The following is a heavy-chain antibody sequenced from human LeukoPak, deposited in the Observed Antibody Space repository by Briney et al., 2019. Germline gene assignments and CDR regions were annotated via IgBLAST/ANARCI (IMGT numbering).Heavy chain of an antibody. CDR2: IYFSGST. D-gene: IGHD3-3*01. Sequence: PSETLSLTCTVSGGSISSDYWSWIRQPPGKGLEWIGYIYFSGSTNYNPSLKSRVTISVDTSKNQFSLKLSSVTAADTAVYYCASIRKLGYYDFWSGYLNGPTPNYMDVWGKGTTVTISS. CDR3: ASIRKLGYYDFWSGYLNGPTPNYMDV. V-gene: IGHV4-59*12. J-gene: IGHJ6*03. CDR1: GGSISSDY.